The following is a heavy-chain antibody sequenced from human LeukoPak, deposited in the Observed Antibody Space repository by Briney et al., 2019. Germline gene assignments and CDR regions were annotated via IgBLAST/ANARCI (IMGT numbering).Heavy chain of an antibody. J-gene: IGHJ6*03. Sequence: GGSLRLSCAASGFTFSSYAMSWVRQAPGMGLEWVSSMSETGSRQFYTDSVKGRFSISRDNAKNSLYLQMNSLRAEDTALYYCARAIFYCGGDCYDWIGWYYYYYMDVWGKGTTVTVSS. D-gene: IGHD2-21*02. CDR2: MSETGSRQ. V-gene: IGHV3-21*04. CDR1: GFTFSSYA. CDR3: ARAIFYCGGDCYDWIGWYYYYYMDV.